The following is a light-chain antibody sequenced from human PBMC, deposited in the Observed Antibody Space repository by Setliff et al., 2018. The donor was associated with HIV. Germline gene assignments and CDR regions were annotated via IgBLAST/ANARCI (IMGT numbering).Light chain of an antibody. J-gene: IGLJ1*01. CDR2: GNR. V-gene: IGLV1-40*01. Sequence: QSVLTQPPSVSGAPGQRVTISCTGSSSNIGPGYDVHWYQQVPGTAPKLLIYGNRNRPSGVPERFSASKSGTSASLTITGLQAEDEGDYYCQSYDSTLSGFYVFGTGTKVTV. CDR1: SSNIGPGYD. CDR3: QSYDSTLSGFYV.